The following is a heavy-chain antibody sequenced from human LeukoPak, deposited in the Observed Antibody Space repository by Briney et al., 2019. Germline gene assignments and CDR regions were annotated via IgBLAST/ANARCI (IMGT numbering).Heavy chain of an antibody. CDR2: ISYDGSNK. J-gene: IGHJ4*02. Sequence: PGGSLRLSCAASGFTFSSYGMHWVRQAPGKGLEWVAVISYDGSNKYYADSVKGRFTISRDNSKNTLYLQMNSLKAEDTAVYYCAKGVAVAGEFEYWGQGTLVTVSS. CDR3: AKGVAVAGEFEY. D-gene: IGHD6-19*01. CDR1: GFTFSSYG. V-gene: IGHV3-30*18.